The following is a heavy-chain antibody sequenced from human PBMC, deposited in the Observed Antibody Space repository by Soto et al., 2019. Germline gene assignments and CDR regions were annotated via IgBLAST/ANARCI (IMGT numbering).Heavy chain of an antibody. V-gene: IGHV4-59*08. CDR3: ARHLTTVWWFDP. Sequence: SETLSLTCTVSGDSISNSYWSWVRQPPGKGLEWIGFIYRSGNTNYNPSLKSRVTMSKDTSKNQFFLRLNSVTAADTAVYYCARHLTTVWWFDPWGQGTLVTV. CDR2: IYRSGNT. D-gene: IGHD4-17*01. J-gene: IGHJ5*02. CDR1: GDSISNSY.